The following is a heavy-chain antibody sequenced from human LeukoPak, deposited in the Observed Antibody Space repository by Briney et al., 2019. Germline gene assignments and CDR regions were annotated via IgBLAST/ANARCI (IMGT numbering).Heavy chain of an antibody. CDR3: ARDRGNWNYPLDY. V-gene: IGHV4-4*07. J-gene: IGHJ4*02. CDR2: IYTSGST. CDR1: GGSISSYY. Sequence: KPSETLSLTWTVPGGSISSYYWGWVRQPAGKGLEWIGRIYTSGSTNYNPSLKSRVTMSVDTSKNQFSLKLSSVTAADTAVYYCARDRGNWNYPLDYWGQGTLVTVSS. D-gene: IGHD1-7*01.